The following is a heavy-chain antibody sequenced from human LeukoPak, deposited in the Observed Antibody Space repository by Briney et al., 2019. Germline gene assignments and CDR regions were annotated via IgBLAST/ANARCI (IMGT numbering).Heavy chain of an antibody. CDR3: ARGYRLLRYYYGSGSYLDY. CDR2: INHSGST. J-gene: IGHJ4*02. V-gene: IGHV4-34*01. CDR1: GGSFSGYY. Sequence: SETLSLTCAVYGGSFSGYYWSWIRQPPGKGLEWIGEINHSGSTNYNPSLKSRVTISVDTSKNQFSLKLSSVTAADMAVYYCARGYRLLRYYYGSGSYLDYWGQGTLVTVSS. D-gene: IGHD3-10*01.